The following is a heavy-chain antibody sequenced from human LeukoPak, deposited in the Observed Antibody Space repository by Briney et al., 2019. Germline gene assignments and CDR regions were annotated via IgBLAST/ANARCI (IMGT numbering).Heavy chain of an antibody. Sequence: PSETLSLTCTVSGGSISSSSYYWGWLRQPPGKGLEWIGSIYYSGSTYYNPSLKSRVTITVDTSKNRYALKLSSVTAADTAVYYCASTTETHFPEYGMDVWGQGTTVTVSS. J-gene: IGHJ6*02. CDR1: GGSISSSSYY. CDR2: IYYSGST. V-gene: IGHV4-39*01. D-gene: IGHD4-11*01. CDR3: ASTTETHFPEYGMDV.